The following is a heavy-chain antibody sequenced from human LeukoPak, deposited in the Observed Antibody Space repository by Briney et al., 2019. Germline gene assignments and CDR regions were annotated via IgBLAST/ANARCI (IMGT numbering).Heavy chain of an antibody. D-gene: IGHD5-12*01. CDR3: ASKAIRLENAFDI. J-gene: IGHJ3*02. V-gene: IGHV4-4*02. CDR1: GGSISSGNW. Sequence: SETLSLTCAVSGGSISSGNWWSWVRQPPGKGLEWIGEIYHSGGTNYNPSLKSRVTISVDNSKNQFSLKLSSVTAADTAVYYCASKAIRLENAFDIWGQGTMVTVSS. CDR2: IYHSGGT.